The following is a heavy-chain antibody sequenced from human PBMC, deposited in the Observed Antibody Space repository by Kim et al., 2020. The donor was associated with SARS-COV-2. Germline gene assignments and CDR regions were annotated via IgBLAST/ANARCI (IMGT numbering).Heavy chain of an antibody. CDR1: GFTFSSYA. CDR2: ISGSGGST. J-gene: IGHJ4*02. Sequence: GGSLRLSCAASGFTFSSYAMSWVRQAPGKGLEWVSAISGSGGSTYYADSVKGRFTISRDNSKNTLYLQMNSLRAEDTAVYYCARSGRGATTLYFDYWGQGTLVTVSS. V-gene: IGHV3-23*01. D-gene: IGHD1-26*01. CDR3: ARSGRGATTLYFDY.